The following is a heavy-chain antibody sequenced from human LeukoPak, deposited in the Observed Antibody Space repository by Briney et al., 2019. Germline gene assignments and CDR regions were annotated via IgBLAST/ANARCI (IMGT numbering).Heavy chain of an antibody. Sequence: GGTLRLSCAASGFIFSGYGMSWVRQAPGKGLEWVAGISGSGGSTYYADSVKGRFTISRDNSKNTLYLQMNSLRAEDTAIYYCAKNGDRGAYCTGGTCYPYFYYYMDVWGKGTTVTI. CDR3: AKNGDRGAYCTGGTCYPYFYYYMDV. J-gene: IGHJ6*03. CDR1: GFIFSGYG. CDR2: ISGSGGST. D-gene: IGHD2-15*01. V-gene: IGHV3-23*01.